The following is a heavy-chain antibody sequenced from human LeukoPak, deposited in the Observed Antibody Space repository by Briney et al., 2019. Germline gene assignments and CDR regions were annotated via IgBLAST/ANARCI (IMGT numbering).Heavy chain of an antibody. J-gene: IGHJ4*02. D-gene: IGHD5-18*01. CDR3: ARVSYGYYGDY. V-gene: IGHV1-69*05. CDR2: IIPIFGTA. CDR1: GGTFSSYA. Sequence: GSSVKVSCKASGGTFSSYAISWVRQAPGQGLEWMGGIIPIFGTANYAQKLQGRVTMTTDTSTSTAYMELRSLRSDDTAVYYCARVSYGYYGDYWGQGTLVTVSS.